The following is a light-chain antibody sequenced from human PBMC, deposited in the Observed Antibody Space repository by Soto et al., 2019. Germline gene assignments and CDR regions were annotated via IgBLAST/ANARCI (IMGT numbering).Light chain of an antibody. J-gene: IGLJ1*01. CDR3: AAWDDSLQGYV. CDR1: SSNIGGNT. V-gene: IGLV1-44*01. CDR2: SNN. Sequence: QSVLTQSPSGSGTPGQKVTISCSEGSSNIGGNTVNWYRQLPGTAAKLLSYSNNQRPSGVPDRFSGSKSGTSSSLAISRLQSEDEADYYCAAWDDSLQGYVFGTGHKVTXL.